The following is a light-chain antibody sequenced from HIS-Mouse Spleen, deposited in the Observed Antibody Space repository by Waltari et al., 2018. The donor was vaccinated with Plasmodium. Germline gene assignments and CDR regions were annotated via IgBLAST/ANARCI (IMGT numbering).Light chain of an antibody. CDR2: QDS. V-gene: IGLV3-1*01. CDR3: QAWDSSTVV. Sequence: SYELTQPPSVSVSPGQTASITCSGDKLGYTYACRDQQKPGQSPVMVIYQDSKRPSGIPGRFFGFNSGNTATLTISGTQAMDEADYYCQAWDSSTVVFGGGTKLTVL. CDR1: KLGYTY. J-gene: IGLJ2*01.